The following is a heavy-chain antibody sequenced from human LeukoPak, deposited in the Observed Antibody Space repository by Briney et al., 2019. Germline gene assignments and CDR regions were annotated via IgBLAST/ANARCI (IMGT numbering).Heavy chain of an antibody. CDR3: ARALHILTGYTFDP. J-gene: IGHJ5*02. CDR1: GYTFTSYD. V-gene: IGHV1-8*01. Sequence: ASVTVSCTASGYTFTSYDINWVRQATGQGLEWMGWMNPNSGNTGYAQKFQGRVTMTRNTSISTAYMELSSLRSEDTAVYYCARALHILTGYTFDPWGQGTLVTVSS. D-gene: IGHD3-9*01. CDR2: MNPNSGNT.